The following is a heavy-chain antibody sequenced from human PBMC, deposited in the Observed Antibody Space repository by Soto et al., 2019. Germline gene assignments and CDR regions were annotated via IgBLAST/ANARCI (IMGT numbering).Heavy chain of an antibody. Sequence: QLQLQESGPGLVKPSETLSLTCTVSGGSISSSSYYWGWIRQPPGKGLEWIGSIYYSGSTYYNPSLKRRVTISVDTSKNQFSLKLSSVTAADTAVYYCASLGYADYYYGMDVWGQGTTVTVSS. D-gene: IGHD5-12*01. J-gene: IGHJ6*02. CDR2: IYYSGST. CDR1: GGSISSSSYY. CDR3: ASLGYADYYYGMDV. V-gene: IGHV4-39*01.